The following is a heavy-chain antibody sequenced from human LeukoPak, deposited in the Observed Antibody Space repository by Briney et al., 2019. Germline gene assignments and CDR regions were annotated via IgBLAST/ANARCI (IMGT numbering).Heavy chain of an antibody. CDR2: ISGTGDST. D-gene: IGHD3-9*01. Sequence: GGSLRLSCAASGFTFSNYVMSWVRQAPGKGLEWVSAISGTGDSTYYTDSVKGRFTISRDNSKNTLYLQMNSLRAEDTAVYYCAKGMSYDILTGLDYWGQGTLVTVSS. CDR3: AKGMSYDILTGLDY. J-gene: IGHJ4*02. CDR1: GFTFSNYV. V-gene: IGHV3-23*01.